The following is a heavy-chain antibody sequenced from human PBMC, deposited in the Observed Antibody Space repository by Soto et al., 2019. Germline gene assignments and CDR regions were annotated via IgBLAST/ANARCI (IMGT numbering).Heavy chain of an antibody. CDR2: IYHSGST. CDR1: GGSISSGGYS. Sequence: SETLSLTCAVSGGSISSGGYSWSWIRQPPGKGLEWIGYIYHSGSTYYNPSLKSRVTISVDRSKNQFSLKLSSVTAADTAVYYGARGAERCMVFWGEGTTVTVSS. CDR3: ARGAERCMVF. V-gene: IGHV4-30-2*01. J-gene: IGHJ6*04. D-gene: IGHD1-26*01.